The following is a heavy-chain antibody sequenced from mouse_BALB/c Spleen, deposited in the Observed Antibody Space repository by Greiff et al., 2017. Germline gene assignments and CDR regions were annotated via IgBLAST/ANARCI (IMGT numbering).Heavy chain of an antibody. CDR1: GDSITSGY. D-gene: IGHD1-1*01. V-gene: IGHV3-8*02. CDR2: ISYSGST. CDR3: ARTVVARRGFDY. J-gene: IGHJ2*01. Sequence: EVKLMESGPSLVKPSQTQSLTCSVTGDSITSGYWNWIRKFPGNKLEYMGYISYSGSTYYNPSLKSRISITRDTSKNQYYLQLNSVTTEDTATYYCARTVVARRGFDYWGQGTTLTVSS.